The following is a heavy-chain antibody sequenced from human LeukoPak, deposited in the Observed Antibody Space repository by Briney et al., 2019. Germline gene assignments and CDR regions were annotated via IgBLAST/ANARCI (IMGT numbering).Heavy chain of an antibody. CDR3: VREDYYDSRSNAFDI. Sequence: PGGSLRLSCAASGFTVSSNYMSWVRQAPGKGLEWVSVIYSGGSTYYADSVKGRFTISRGNSKNTLYLQMNSLRAEDTAVYYCVREDYYDSRSNAFDIWGQGTMVTVSS. CDR1: GFTVSSNY. J-gene: IGHJ3*02. CDR2: IYSGGST. D-gene: IGHD3-22*01. V-gene: IGHV3-53*01.